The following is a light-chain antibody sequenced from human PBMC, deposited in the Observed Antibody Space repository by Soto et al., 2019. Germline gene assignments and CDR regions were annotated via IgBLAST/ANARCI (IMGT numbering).Light chain of an antibody. Sequence: SPGQSITISCTGTSSDVGGYNYVSWYQQYPGKAPKLMIYEVSNRPSGVSNRFSGSKSGNTASLTISGLQAEDEADYYCISYTSSSTLVFGTGTKVTVL. V-gene: IGLV2-14*01. CDR3: ISYTSSSTLV. CDR1: SSDVGGYNY. J-gene: IGLJ1*01. CDR2: EVS.